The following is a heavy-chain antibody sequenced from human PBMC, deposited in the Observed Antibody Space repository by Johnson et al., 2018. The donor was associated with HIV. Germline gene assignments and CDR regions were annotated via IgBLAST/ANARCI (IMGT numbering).Heavy chain of an antibody. V-gene: IGHV3-66*01. CDR1: GFTFDDYA. Sequence: VQLVESGGGLVQPGGSLRLSCAASGFTFDDYAMHWVRQAPGKGLEWVSVIYSGGSPYYADSVKGRFTISRDNSKNTLYLQMNSLRAEDTAVYYCARDQGGNHNAFDIWGQGTMVTVSS. CDR3: ARDQGGNHNAFDI. J-gene: IGHJ3*02. D-gene: IGHD1-14*01. CDR2: IYSGGSP.